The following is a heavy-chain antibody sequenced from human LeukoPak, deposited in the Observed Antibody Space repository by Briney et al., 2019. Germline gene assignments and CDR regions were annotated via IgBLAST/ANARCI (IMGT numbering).Heavy chain of an antibody. V-gene: IGHV4-39*01. CDR1: GGSISSSSYY. D-gene: IGHD2-15*01. Sequence: SETLSLTCTVSGGSISSSSYYWGWIRQPPGKGLEWIGSIYYNGSTYYNPSLKSRVTISVDTSKNQFSLKLSSVTAADTAVYYCARQGRYCSGGSCYWFDPWGQGTLVTVSS. CDR2: IYYNGST. J-gene: IGHJ5*02. CDR3: ARQGRYCSGGSCYWFDP.